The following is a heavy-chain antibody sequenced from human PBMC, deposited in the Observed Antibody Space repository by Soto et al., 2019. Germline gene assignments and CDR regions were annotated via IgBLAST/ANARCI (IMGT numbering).Heavy chain of an antibody. CDR3: ARDPEPYGMDF. Sequence: EVQLVESGGGLVKPGGSLRLSCAASGFTFSSYSMNWVRQAPGKGLEWVSSISSSSSYIYYADSVKGRFTISRDNAKNSLYLQMNSLRAEDTAGYYCARDPEPYGMDFWGQGTTVTVSS. J-gene: IGHJ6*02. V-gene: IGHV3-21*01. CDR1: GFTFSSYS. CDR2: ISSSSSYI.